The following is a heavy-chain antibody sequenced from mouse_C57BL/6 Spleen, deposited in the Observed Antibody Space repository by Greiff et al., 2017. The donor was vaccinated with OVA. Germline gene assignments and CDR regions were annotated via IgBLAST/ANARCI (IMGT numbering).Heavy chain of an antibody. V-gene: IGHV1-80*01. J-gene: IGHJ2*01. CDR3: ARLTTAYYFDY. D-gene: IGHD1-2*01. CDR1: GYAFSSYW. Sequence: QVQLKESGAELVKPGASVKISCKASGYAFSSYWMNWVKKRPGKGLEWIGQIYPGDGDTNYNGKFKGKATLTADKSSSTAYMQLSSLTSEDSAVYFCARLTTAYYFDYWGQGTTLTGSS. CDR2: IYPGDGDT.